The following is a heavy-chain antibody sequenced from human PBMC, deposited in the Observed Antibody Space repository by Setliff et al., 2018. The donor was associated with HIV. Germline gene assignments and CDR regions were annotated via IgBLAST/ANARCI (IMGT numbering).Heavy chain of an antibody. Sequence: SLTCTVSGGSISSGSYYWSWIRQPAGKGLEWIGRIYTSGSTNYNPSLKSRVTISIDMSKNQFFLKLNSVTAADTAVYYCSRSDFWVGYTALYNWFDPWGQGTLVTVSS. J-gene: IGHJ5*02. CDR3: SRSDFWVGYTALYNWFDP. D-gene: IGHD3-3*01. CDR2: IYTSGST. CDR1: GGSISSGSYY. V-gene: IGHV4-61*02.